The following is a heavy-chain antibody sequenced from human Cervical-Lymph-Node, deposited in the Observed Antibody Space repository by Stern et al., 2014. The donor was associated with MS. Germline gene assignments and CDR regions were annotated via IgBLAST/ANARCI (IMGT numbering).Heavy chain of an antibody. CDR3: ARERGYGDPFDY. CDR1: GVSISSGDYY. Sequence: QVQLQESGPRLVKPSQTLSLTCTVSGVSISSGDYYWSWIRQPPGQGLEWIGYIYYSGSTYSNPSLKRRLTISVDTSKNQFSLKLSSVTAADTAVYYCARERGYGDPFDYWGQGTLVTVSS. D-gene: IGHD4-17*01. V-gene: IGHV4-30-4*01. J-gene: IGHJ4*02. CDR2: IYYSGST.